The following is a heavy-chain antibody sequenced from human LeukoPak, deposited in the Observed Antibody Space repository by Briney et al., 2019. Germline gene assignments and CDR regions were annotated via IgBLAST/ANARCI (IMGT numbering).Heavy chain of an antibody. CDR3: ARVVSCSGGSCYSPWFDP. CDR2: IYPGDSDT. J-gene: IGHJ5*02. CDR1: GYSFTTYW. D-gene: IGHD2-15*01. Sequence: GESLKISCKGSGYSFTTYWLGWVRQMPGKGLEWMGIIYPGDSDTRYSPSFQGQVTISADKSISTAYLQWSSLKASDTAIYYCARVVSCSGGSCYSPWFDPWGQGTLVTVSS. V-gene: IGHV5-51*01.